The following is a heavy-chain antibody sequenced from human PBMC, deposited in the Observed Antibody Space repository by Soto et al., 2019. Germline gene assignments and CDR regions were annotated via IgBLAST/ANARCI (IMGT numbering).Heavy chain of an antibody. V-gene: IGHV3-66*01. CDR2: IYAGGST. CDR1: GFTVSSNY. D-gene: IGHD3-22*01. CDR3: VREKVTMIVGFYYFDY. Sequence: GGSLRLSCAASGFTVSSNYMSWVRQAPGKGLEWVSVIYAGGSTHYADSAEDRFTISRDNSNNMLYLQMNSLRAEDTAVYYCVREKVTMIVGFYYFDYWGQGTRVTVSS. J-gene: IGHJ4*02.